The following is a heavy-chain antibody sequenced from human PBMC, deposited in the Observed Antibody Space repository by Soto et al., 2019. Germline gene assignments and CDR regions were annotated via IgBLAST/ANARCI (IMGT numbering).Heavy chain of an antibody. CDR3: ARDLGSAAFDI. CDR2: FYYSGST. CDR1: GGSISSYY. V-gene: IGHV4-59*01. J-gene: IGHJ3*02. D-gene: IGHD1-26*01. Sequence: SETLSLTCTVSGGSISSYYWSWIRQPPGKGLEYIGYFYYSGSTNYNPSLKSRVTISVDTSKNQFSLKLSSVTAADTAVYYCARDLGSAAFDIWGQGTMVTVSS.